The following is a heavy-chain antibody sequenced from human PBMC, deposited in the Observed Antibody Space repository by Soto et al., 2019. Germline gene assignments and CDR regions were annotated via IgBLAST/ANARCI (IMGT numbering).Heavy chain of an antibody. J-gene: IGHJ5*02. D-gene: IGHD4-17*01. CDR1: GFTFSSYS. V-gene: IGHV3-21*01. Sequence: EVQMVESGGGLVKPGGSLRLSCAASGFTFSSYSMNWVRQAPGKGLEWVSSISSSSSYIYYADSVKGRFTSSRDNAKNSLYLQMNSLRAEDTAVYYCARAYLRWDNWLDPWGQGTLVTVSS. CDR2: ISSSSSYI. CDR3: ARAYLRWDNWLDP.